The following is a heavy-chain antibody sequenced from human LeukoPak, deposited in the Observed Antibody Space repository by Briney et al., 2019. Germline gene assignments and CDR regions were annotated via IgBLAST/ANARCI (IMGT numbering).Heavy chain of an antibody. J-gene: IGHJ4*02. CDR3: ARETDSTLFDY. V-gene: IGHV3-48*03. Sequence: GSLRLSCAVSGFTFSYFEMNWVRQAPGKGLEWVSYISSRGNTRYYADSVKGRFTISRDNAKNSLYLQMNSLRAEDTAVYYWARETDSTLFDYWGQGTLVTVSS. D-gene: IGHD2-2*01. CDR1: GFTFSYFE. CDR2: ISSRGNTR.